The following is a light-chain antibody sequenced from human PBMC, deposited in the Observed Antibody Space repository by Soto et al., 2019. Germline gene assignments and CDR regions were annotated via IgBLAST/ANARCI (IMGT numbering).Light chain of an antibody. J-gene: IGKJ5*01. Sequence: DIQMTQTPSSLSASVGDRVTITCRASQSISSYLNWYQVKPGKAPKLLIYGASTRATGIPARFSGSGSGTEFTLTISSLQSEDFAVYYCQQYNNWSGFGQGTRLEIK. CDR1: QSISSY. V-gene: IGKV1-NL1*01. CDR2: GAS. CDR3: QQYNNWSG.